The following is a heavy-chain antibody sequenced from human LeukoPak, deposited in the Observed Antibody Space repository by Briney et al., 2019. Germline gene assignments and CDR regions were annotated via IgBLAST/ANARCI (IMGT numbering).Heavy chain of an antibody. J-gene: IGHJ4*02. CDR3: TRDGPTTSWYFDY. CDR2: TYYRSKWYN. V-gene: IGHV6-1*01. D-gene: IGHD2-2*01. CDR1: GDIVSSNSAT. Sequence: SQTLSLTCAISGDIVSSNSATWNWIRQSPSRGLEWLGRTYYRSKWYNDYAVSVKSRIIINPDTSKNQVSLQLNSVTPEDTAVYFCTRDGPTTSWYFDYWGQGTLVTVSS.